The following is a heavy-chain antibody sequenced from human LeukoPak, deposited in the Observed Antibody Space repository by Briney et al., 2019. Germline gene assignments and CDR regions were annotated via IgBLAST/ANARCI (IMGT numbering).Heavy chain of an antibody. Sequence: ASVKVSCKASGYTFTSYGISWVRQASGQGLEWMGWISAYNGNTNYAQKLQGRVTMTTDTSTSTAYMELRSLRSDDTAVYYCARDRRGNDGYDYWGQGALVTVSS. V-gene: IGHV1-18*01. J-gene: IGHJ4*02. CDR3: ARDRRGNDGYDY. CDR2: ISAYNGNT. D-gene: IGHD1-1*01. CDR1: GYTFTSYG.